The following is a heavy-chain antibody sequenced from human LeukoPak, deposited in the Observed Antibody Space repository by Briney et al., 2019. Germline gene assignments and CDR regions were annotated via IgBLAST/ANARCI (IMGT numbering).Heavy chain of an antibody. J-gene: IGHJ4*02. CDR3: ARGVEPLAANTLAY. D-gene: IGHD1-14*01. CDR1: GFTVITND. Sequence: GGSLTLSCAASGFTVITNDMTWVRQAPGKGLEWVSVLSDGNTKYADSVQGRFTISRDNSKNTLYLEMNSLSPDDTAVYYCARGVEPLAANTLAYWGQGTLVTVSS. V-gene: IGHV3-53*01. CDR2: LSDGNT.